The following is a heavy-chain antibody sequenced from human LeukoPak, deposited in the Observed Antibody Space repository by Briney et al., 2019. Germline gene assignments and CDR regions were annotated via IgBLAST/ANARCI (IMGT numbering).Heavy chain of an antibody. CDR3: AREGRITMVRGPRRVYFDP. J-gene: IGHJ5*02. D-gene: IGHD3-10*01. Sequence: GSLRLSCAASGFTFSDYYMNWIRQAPGKGLEWIGYIYYTGSTNYNPSLKSRVTISVDTSKNQFSLKLSSVTAADTAVYYCAREGRITMVRGPRRVYFDPWGQGTLVTVSS. CDR1: GFTFSDYY. V-gene: IGHV4-59*12. CDR2: IYYTGST.